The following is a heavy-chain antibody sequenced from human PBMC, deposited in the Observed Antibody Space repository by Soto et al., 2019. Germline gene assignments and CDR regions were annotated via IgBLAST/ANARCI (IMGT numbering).Heavy chain of an antibody. CDR2: ISAYNGNT. V-gene: IGHV1-18*01. D-gene: IGHD1-20*01. CDR1: GYTFTSYG. J-gene: IGHJ4*02. CDR3: ACDRYNLGSWSKLLDD. Sequence: ASVKVSCKASGYTFTSYGISWVRRAPGQGLEWMGWISAYNGNTNYAQKLQGRVTMTTDTSTSTAYMELRSLRSDDTAVYYCACDRYNLGSWSKLLDDGGQGSLVTVSS.